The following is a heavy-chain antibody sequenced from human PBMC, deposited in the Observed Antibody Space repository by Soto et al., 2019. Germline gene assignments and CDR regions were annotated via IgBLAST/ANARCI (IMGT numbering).Heavy chain of an antibody. D-gene: IGHD3-22*01. V-gene: IGHV1-18*04. CDR2: ISGYNGNT. CDR3: ARDREYYYDSSGNYYYHYGMDV. Sequence: AAVKVSCKASGYTFTNYGISWVRQAPAQGLEWMGWISGYNGNTKYAQKFQGRVTMTTDTPTNTAYMELRSLRSDDTAVYYCARDREYYYDSSGNYYYHYGMDVWGQGTTVTVYS. CDR1: GYTFTNYG. J-gene: IGHJ6*02.